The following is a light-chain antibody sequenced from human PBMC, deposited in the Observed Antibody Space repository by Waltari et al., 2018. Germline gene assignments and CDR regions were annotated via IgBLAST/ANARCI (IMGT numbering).Light chain of an antibody. CDR1: QSVRNY. Sequence: EILLTQSPATLSLSPGERATLSCRASQSVRNYLIWYHQRPGQAPRLLIYDASNRATGVPARFSGSGSGTDFTLTISSLEPEDFGVYYCQHRYDWPYSCGQGTKVEIK. J-gene: IGKJ2*03. V-gene: IGKV3-11*01. CDR2: DAS. CDR3: QHRYDWPYS.